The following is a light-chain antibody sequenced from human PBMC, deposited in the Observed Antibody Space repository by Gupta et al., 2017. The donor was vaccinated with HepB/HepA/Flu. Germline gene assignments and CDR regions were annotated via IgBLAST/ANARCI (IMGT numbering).Light chain of an antibody. CDR2: GAS. Sequence: EIVMTPSPATLSVSPGERATLSCRASQSVSSNLARYQQKPGQAPRLLIYGASTRANGIPARFSGSGSGREFTLTIISRQSEDFAVYYCQQENTWPFTFGQGTRLEIK. CDR1: QSVSSN. J-gene: IGKJ5*01. CDR3: QQENTWPFT. V-gene: IGKV3-15*01.